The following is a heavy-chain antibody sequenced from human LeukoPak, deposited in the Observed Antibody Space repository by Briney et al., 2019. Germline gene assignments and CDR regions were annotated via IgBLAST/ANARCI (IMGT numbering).Heavy chain of an antibody. CDR2: ITTGRGET. CDR3: ARGGQQWRGGNYFDS. V-gene: IGHV1-3*03. J-gene: IGHJ4*02. Sequence: ASVKVSCKASGYTFTDYALHWVRQAPGQSLEWMGWITTGRGETRYSQDFQRQITLTRDKSANTVYMDLSDLTSEDTAISYCARGGQQWRGGNYFDSWGQGTLVAVSS. D-gene: IGHD6-19*01. CDR1: GYTFTDYA.